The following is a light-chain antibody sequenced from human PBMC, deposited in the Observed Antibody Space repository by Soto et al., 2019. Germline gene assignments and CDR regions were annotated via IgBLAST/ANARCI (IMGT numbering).Light chain of an antibody. CDR3: CSFSGSSSNWL. Sequence: QSALTQPPSASGSPGQSVTISCAGTSSDVGGYNYVSWYQQYPGKVPKLMIYEVSERPSGVPDRFSGSKSGNTASLTISGLQAEDEAAYYCCSFSGSSSNWLFGGGTKVTVL. V-gene: IGLV2-8*01. CDR2: EVS. J-gene: IGLJ3*02. CDR1: SSDVGGYNY.